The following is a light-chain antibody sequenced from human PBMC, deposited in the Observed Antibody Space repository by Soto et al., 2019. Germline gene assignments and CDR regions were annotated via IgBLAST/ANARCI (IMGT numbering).Light chain of an antibody. Sequence: QSALTQPASVSGSPGQSITISCTGTRSDVGGYNYVSWYQQHPGKAPKLMIYDVSSRPSGVSDRFSGSKSGNTASLTISGLQAEDEADYYCSSYTSSSTYVFGTGTKLTVL. J-gene: IGLJ1*01. CDR1: RSDVGGYNY. CDR3: SSYTSSSTYV. CDR2: DVS. V-gene: IGLV2-14*01.